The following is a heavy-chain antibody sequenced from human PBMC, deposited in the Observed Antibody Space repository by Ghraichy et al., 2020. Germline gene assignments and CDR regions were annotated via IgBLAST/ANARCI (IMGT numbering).Heavy chain of an antibody. Sequence: GESLNISCTASGFTFSNAWMSWVRQAPGKGLEWVGRIKSKTDGGTTDDAAPVKGRFTISRDDSKNTLYLLMNSLKTEDTAVYYCTATSVAGRRVDYWGQGTLVTVSS. V-gene: IGHV3-15*01. CDR2: IKSKTDGGTT. D-gene: IGHD6-19*01. J-gene: IGHJ4*02. CDR3: TATSVAGRRVDY. CDR1: GFTFSNAW.